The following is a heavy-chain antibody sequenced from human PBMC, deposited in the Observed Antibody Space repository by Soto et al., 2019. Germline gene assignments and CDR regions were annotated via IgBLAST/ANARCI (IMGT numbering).Heavy chain of an antibody. CDR3: ARAHGDSAFYGMDV. J-gene: IGHJ6*02. CDR2: IGTAGDT. D-gene: IGHD4-17*01. Sequence: EVQLVESGGGLVQPGGSLRLSCAASGFTFSSYDMHWVRQATGKGLEWVSAIGTAGDTYYPGSVKGRFTISIATAKIPFYLQMNSLSAGDTAVYYCARAHGDSAFYGMDVWGQGTTVTVSS. CDR1: GFTFSSYD. V-gene: IGHV3-13*04.